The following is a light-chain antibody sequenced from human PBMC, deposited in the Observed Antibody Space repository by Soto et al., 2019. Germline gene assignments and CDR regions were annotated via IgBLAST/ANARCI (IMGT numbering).Light chain of an antibody. CDR3: ATWDNSLKIVV. V-gene: IGLV1-51*01. Sequence: QSVLTQPPSLSAAPGQEVTISCTGTSSNIGNNYVSWYKHLPGTAPKLLIYEINRRPSGIPARFSGSKSGTSATLGITGLQTGDEADYYCATWDNSLKIVVFGGGTKLTVL. CDR1: SSNIGNNY. CDR2: EIN. J-gene: IGLJ2*01.